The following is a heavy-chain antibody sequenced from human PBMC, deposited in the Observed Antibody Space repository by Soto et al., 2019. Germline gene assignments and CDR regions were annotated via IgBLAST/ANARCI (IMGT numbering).Heavy chain of an antibody. CDR3: ARARRDIVATKYYGMDV. CDR1: GDSVSSNSAA. Sequence: PSQTLSLTCAISGDSVSSNSAAWNWIRQSPSRGLEWLGRTYYRSKWYSDYAVSVKSRITINPDTSKNQFSLQLNSVTPEDTAVYYCARARRDIVATKYYGMDVWGKGTTVTVSS. D-gene: IGHD5-12*01. CDR2: TYYRSKWYS. J-gene: IGHJ6*04. V-gene: IGHV6-1*01.